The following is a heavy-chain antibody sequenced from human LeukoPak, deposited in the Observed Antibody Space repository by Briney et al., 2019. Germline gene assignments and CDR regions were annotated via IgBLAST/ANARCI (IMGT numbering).Heavy chain of an antibody. J-gene: IGHJ4*02. V-gene: IGHV4-59*08. CDR2: IYYSGST. CDR1: GGSISSHY. Sequence: SETLSLTCTVSGGSISSHYWSWIRQPPGKGLEWIGYIYYSGSTNYNPSLKSRVTISVDTSKNQFSLKLSSVTAADTAVYYCARVPGDYWGQGTLVTVSS. D-gene: IGHD7-27*01. CDR3: ARVPGDY.